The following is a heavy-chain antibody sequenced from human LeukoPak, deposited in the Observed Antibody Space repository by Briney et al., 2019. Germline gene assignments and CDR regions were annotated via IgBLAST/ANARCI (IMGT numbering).Heavy chain of an antibody. D-gene: IGHD2-15*01. CDR3: ARDIVVVVAATNWFDP. Sequence: ASVKVSCKASGYTFTIDGISWVRQAPGQGLEWMGWISAYNGNTNYAQKLQGRVTMTTDTSTSTAYMELRSLRSDDPAVYYCARDIVVVVAATNWFDPWGQGTLVTVSS. CDR1: GYTFTIDG. V-gene: IGHV1-18*01. CDR2: ISAYNGNT. J-gene: IGHJ5*02.